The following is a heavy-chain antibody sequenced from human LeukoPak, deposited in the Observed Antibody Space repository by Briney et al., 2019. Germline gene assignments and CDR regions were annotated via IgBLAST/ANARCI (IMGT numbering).Heavy chain of an antibody. D-gene: IGHD4-11*01. Sequence: SETLSLTCTVSGGSISSSSYYWGWIRQPPGKGLEWIGSIYYSGSTYYNPSLKSRVTISVDTSKNQFSLKLSSVTAADTAVHYCARPVVYSNYGGLDYYYYMDVWGKGTTVTVSS. V-gene: IGHV4-39*01. CDR1: GGSISSSSYY. CDR3: ARPVVYSNYGGLDYYYYMDV. J-gene: IGHJ6*03. CDR2: IYYSGST.